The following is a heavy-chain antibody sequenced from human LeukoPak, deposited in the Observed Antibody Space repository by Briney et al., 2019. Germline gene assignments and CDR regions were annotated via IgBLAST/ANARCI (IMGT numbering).Heavy chain of an antibody. J-gene: IGHJ4*02. CDR2: IKSKTDGGTT. CDR1: GFTLSNAW. CDR3: TRSSGDYLFDY. V-gene: IGHV3-15*01. Sequence: GGSLRLSCAASGFTLSNAWMSWVRQAPGKGLEWVGRIKSKTDGGTTDYAAPVKGRFTISRDDSKNTLYLQMNSLKTEDTAVYYCTRSSGDYLFDYWGQGTLVTVSS. D-gene: IGHD4-17*01.